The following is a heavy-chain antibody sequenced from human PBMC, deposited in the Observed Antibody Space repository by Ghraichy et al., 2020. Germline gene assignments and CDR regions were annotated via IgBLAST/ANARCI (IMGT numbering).Heavy chain of an antibody. CDR3: ATAKYYDILTGQYGMDV. CDR2: FDPEDGET. CDR1: GYTLTELS. V-gene: IGHV1-24*01. D-gene: IGHD3-9*01. Sequence: ASVKVSCKVSGYTLTELSMHWVRQAPGKGLEWMGGFDPEDGETIYAQKFQGRVTMTEDTSTDTAYMELSSLRSEDTAVYYCATAKYYDILTGQYGMDVWGQGTTVTVSS. J-gene: IGHJ6*02.